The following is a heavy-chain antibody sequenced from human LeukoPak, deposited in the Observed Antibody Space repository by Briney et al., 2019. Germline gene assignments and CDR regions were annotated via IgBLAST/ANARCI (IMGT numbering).Heavy chain of an antibody. V-gene: IGHV3-23*01. CDR3: AKGRGSLDY. J-gene: IGHJ4*02. D-gene: IGHD1-26*01. CDR2: ISGSGGST. CDR1: GFTFSSYA. Sequence: GGSLRLSCAASGFTFSSYAVSWVRQAPGKGLEWVSAISGSGGSTYYADSVKGRFIISRDNSKDTASLQMNSLRAEDTAIYYCAKGRGSLDYWGQGTLVTVSS.